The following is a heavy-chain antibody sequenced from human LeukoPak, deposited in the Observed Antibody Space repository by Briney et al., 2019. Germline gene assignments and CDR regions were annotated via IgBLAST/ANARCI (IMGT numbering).Heavy chain of an antibody. D-gene: IGHD3-10*02. V-gene: IGHV3-23*01. CDR1: GFTFSSYG. Sequence: GGSLRLPCAASGFTFSSYGMSWVRQAPGKGLEWVSAISGSGGSTYYADSVKGRFTISRDNAKNSLYLQMNSLRAEDTAVYYCAELGITMIGGVWGKGTTVTISS. CDR3: AELGITMIGGV. CDR2: ISGSGGST. J-gene: IGHJ6*04.